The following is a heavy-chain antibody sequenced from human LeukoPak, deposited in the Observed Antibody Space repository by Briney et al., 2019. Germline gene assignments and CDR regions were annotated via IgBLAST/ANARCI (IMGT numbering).Heavy chain of an antibody. Sequence: SETLSLTCTVSGGSISSDYWSWSRQPPGKGLEWIGYSYYSGSTNYNPSLKSRVTISVDTSKNQFSLKLSSVTAADTAVYYCAREGGGSYGGVAFDIWGQGTMVTVSS. V-gene: IGHV4-59*01. CDR2: SYYSGST. D-gene: IGHD1-26*01. J-gene: IGHJ3*02. CDR3: AREGGGSYGGVAFDI. CDR1: GGSISSDY.